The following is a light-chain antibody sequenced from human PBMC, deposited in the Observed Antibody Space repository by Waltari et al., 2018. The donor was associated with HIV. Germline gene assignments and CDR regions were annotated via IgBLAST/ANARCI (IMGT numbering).Light chain of an antibody. CDR1: NIGSKS. J-gene: IGLJ2*01. V-gene: IGLV3-21*04. CDR3: QVWDSSRDHPVV. Sequence: SYVLTQPPSVSVAPGKTARFTCGGNNIGSKSVHWYQQKPGQAPILVIYYDSARPSGIPERFSGSTSGNTATLTISRVEAGDEADYYGQVWDSSRDHPVVFGGGTKLTVL. CDR2: YDS.